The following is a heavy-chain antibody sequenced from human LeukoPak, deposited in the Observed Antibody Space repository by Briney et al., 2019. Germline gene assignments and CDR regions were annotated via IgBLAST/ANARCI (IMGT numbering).Heavy chain of an antibody. V-gene: IGHV1-46*01. Sequence: ASVKVSCKASGYTFINNWMHWVRQAPGQGLEWRGLINPTGTGTLYAQKFQGRVTMTRDMSTSTDYMELSSLRSEDTVVYYCARDNSVGDIAWWFDPWGQGPLVTVSS. CDR3: ARDNSVGDIAWWFDP. D-gene: IGHD3-10*01. J-gene: IGHJ5*02. CDR2: INPTGTGT. CDR1: GYTFINNW.